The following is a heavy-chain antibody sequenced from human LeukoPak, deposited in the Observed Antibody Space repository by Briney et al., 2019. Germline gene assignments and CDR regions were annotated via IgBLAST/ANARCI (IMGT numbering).Heavy chain of an antibody. V-gene: IGHV1-24*01. J-gene: IGHJ3*02. Sequence: ASVKVSCKVSGYTLTELSMHWVRQAPGKGLEWMGGFDPEGGETIYAQKFQGRVTMTEDTSTDTAYMELSSLRSEDTAVYYCAKEGNSGSDRGAFDIWGQGTMVTVSS. CDR2: FDPEGGET. CDR3: AKEGNSGSDRGAFDI. CDR1: GYTLTELS. D-gene: IGHD1-26*01.